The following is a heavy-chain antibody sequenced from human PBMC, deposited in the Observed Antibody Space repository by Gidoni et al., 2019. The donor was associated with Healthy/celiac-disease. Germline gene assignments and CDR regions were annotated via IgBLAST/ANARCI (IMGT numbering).Heavy chain of an antibody. Sequence: QVQLVQSGAEVKKPGASVKVSCKASGYTFTGYYMHWVRQAPGQGLEWMGWINPNSGGTNYAQKFQGWVTMTRDTSISTAYMELSRLRSDDTAVYYCAREGWSGSPYYYGMDVWGQGTTVTVSS. D-gene: IGHD3-3*01. CDR3: AREGWSGSPYYYGMDV. J-gene: IGHJ6*02. CDR1: GYTFTGYY. CDR2: INPNSGGT. V-gene: IGHV1-2*04.